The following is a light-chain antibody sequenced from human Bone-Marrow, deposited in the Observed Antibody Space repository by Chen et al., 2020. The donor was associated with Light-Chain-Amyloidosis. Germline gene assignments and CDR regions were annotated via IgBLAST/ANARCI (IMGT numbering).Light chain of an antibody. CDR1: SGSIATNY. V-gene: IGLV6-57*01. CDR2: EDD. J-gene: IGLJ3*02. Sequence: NFMLTQPHSVSESPGKTVIISCTRISGSIATNYVQWYQQRPSSSPTTVIYEDDQRPSGVPDRLSGAIDRSSNSASLTITGLKTEDEADYYCQSYQGSSQGVFGGGTKVTVL. CDR3: QSYQGSSQGV.